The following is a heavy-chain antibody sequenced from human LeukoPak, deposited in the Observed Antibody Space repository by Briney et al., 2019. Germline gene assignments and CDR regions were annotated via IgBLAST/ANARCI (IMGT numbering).Heavy chain of an antibody. V-gene: IGHV3-53*04. J-gene: IGHJ4*02. CDR2: IYAGGGT. CDR3: ASGRSYWYHLDY. Sequence: PGGSLRLSCAASAFTVSSNFMTWVREAPGKGLEWVSLIYAGGGTYYADSVQGRFSISRNLSKNTVDLQMNSLRLEDSAVYYCASGRSYWYHLDYWGQGTLVTVSS. CDR1: AFTVSSNF. D-gene: IGHD2-8*02.